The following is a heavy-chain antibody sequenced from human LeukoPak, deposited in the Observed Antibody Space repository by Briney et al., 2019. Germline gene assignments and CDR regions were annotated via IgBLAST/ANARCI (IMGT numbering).Heavy chain of an antibody. Sequence: GGSLRLSCAASGFTVSSNYMSWVRQAPGKGLEWVSVIYSGGSTYYADSVKGRFTISRDNSKNTLYLQMNSLRAEDTAVYYCASRNYYDSSVYFDAFDIWGQGKMSPSLQ. J-gene: IGHJ3*02. D-gene: IGHD3-22*01. CDR1: GFTVSSNY. CDR2: IYSGGST. CDR3: ASRNYYDSSVYFDAFDI. V-gene: IGHV3-53*01.